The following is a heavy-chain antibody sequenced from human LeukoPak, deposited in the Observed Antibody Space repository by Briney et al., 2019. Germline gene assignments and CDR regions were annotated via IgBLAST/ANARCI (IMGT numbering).Heavy chain of an antibody. CDR2: IYYSGRT. V-gene: IGHV4-39*01. D-gene: IGHD3-9*01. J-gene: IGHJ6*02. CDR1: GGSISSSNYY. CDR3: ARQSSDILTGYYRGPYYYYGMDV. Sequence: SETLSLTCTVSGGSISSSNYYWGWIRQPPGKGLEWIGSIYYSGRTYYNPSLKSGVTISVDTSKNQFSLKLSSVTAADTAVYYCARQSSDILTGYYRGPYYYYGMDVWGQGTTVTVSS.